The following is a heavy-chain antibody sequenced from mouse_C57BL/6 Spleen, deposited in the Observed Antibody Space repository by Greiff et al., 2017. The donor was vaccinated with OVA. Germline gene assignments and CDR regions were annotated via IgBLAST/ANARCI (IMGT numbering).Heavy chain of an antibody. Sequence: DVMLVESGGGLVQPKGSLKLSCAASGFSFNPYAMTWVRQAPGKGLEWVARIRSKSNNYATYYADSVKDRFTISRDDSESMLYLQMNNLKTEDTAMYYCVREAYGSSPWFAYWGQGTLVTVSA. CDR3: VREAYGSSPWFAY. CDR1: GFSFNPYA. J-gene: IGHJ3*01. V-gene: IGHV10-1*01. D-gene: IGHD1-1*01. CDR2: IRSKSNNYAT.